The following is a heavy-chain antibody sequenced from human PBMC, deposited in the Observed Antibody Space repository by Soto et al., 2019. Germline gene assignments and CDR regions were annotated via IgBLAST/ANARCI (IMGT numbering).Heavy chain of an antibody. CDR3: ARARHIRYCSSTSCYYVYYYGMDV. Sequence: SVKVSCKASGGTFSSYAISWVRQAPGQGLEWMGGIIPIFGTANYAQKFQGRVTITADESTSTAYMELSSLRSGDTAVYYCARARHIRYCSSTSCYYVYYYGMDVWGQGTTVTVSS. V-gene: IGHV1-69*13. J-gene: IGHJ6*02. D-gene: IGHD2-2*01. CDR1: GGTFSSYA. CDR2: IIPIFGTA.